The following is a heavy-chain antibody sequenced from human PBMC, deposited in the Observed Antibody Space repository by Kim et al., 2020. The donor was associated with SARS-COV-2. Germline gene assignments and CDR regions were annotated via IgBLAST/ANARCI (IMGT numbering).Heavy chain of an antibody. V-gene: IGHV3-33*06. CDR3: AKSTDYDSSGYYYYFDY. CDR2: IWYDGSNT. J-gene: IGHJ4*02. CDR1: GFTFSNFG. D-gene: IGHD3-22*01. Sequence: GGSLRLSCAASGFTFSNFGMHWVRQAPGKGLEWVAVIWYDGSNTYYADSIKGRFTISRDNSKNTLYLQMNGLRVEDTAVYYCAKSTDYDSSGYYYYFDYWGQETLVTVSS.